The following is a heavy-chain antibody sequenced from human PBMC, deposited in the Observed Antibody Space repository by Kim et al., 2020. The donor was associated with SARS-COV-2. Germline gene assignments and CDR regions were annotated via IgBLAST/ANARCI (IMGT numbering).Heavy chain of an antibody. V-gene: IGHV3-30*04. CDR3: AREAENRMDV. J-gene: IGHJ6*02. CDR2: ISYDGSNK. D-gene: IGHD6-25*01. CDR1: GFTFSSYA. Sequence: GGSLRLSCAASGFTFSSYAMHWVRQAPGKGLEWVALISYDGSNKYHADSVKGRFTMSRDNSKNTLYLQMNSLRAEDTAVYYYAREAENRMDVWGQGTTVTVSS.